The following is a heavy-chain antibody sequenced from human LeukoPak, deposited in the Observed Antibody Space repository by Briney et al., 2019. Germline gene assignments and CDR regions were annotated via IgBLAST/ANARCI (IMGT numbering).Heavy chain of an antibody. CDR2: LYVSGST. D-gene: IGHD6-6*01. V-gene: IGHV4-39*07. CDR3: ARDYSSSDAFDI. J-gene: IGHJ3*02. CDR1: GDSFTSDTYY. Sequence: SETLSLTCTVSGDSFTSDTYYWAWIRQPPGKRLEWIGSLYVSGSTYYNPSLKSRLTLSSDTSKRQFSLNLSSVTAADTAVYYCARDYSSSDAFDIWGQGTMVTVSS.